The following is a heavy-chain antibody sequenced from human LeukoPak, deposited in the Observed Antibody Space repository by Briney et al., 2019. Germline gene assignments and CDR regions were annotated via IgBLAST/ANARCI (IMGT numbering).Heavy chain of an antibody. Sequence: GGSLRLSCAASGFTVSSNYMSWVRQAPGKGLEWVSVIYSGGSTYYADSVKGRFTISRDNSKNTLYLQMNSLRAEDTAVYYCAKDWGIRRNFDYWGQGTLVTVSS. CDR3: AKDWGIRRNFDY. D-gene: IGHD3-16*01. CDR1: GFTVSSNY. V-gene: IGHV3-53*01. CDR2: IYSGGST. J-gene: IGHJ4*02.